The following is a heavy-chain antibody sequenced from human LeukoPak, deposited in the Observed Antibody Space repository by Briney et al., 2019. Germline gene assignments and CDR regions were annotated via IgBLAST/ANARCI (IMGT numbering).Heavy chain of an antibody. CDR1: GYTFTGYY. V-gene: IGHV1-2*02. Sequence: ASVKASCKASGYTFTGYYMHWVRQAPGQGLEWMGWINPNSGGTNYAQKFQGRVTMTRDTSISTAYMELSRLRSDDTAVYYCASLYYGDTHFDYWGQGTLVTVSS. CDR2: INPNSGGT. J-gene: IGHJ4*02. CDR3: ASLYYGDTHFDY. D-gene: IGHD4-17*01.